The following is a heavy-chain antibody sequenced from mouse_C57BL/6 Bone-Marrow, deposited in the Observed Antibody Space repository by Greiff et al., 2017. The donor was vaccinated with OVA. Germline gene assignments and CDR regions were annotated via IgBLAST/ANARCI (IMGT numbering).Heavy chain of an antibody. CDR2: ISSGGDYI. CDR1: GFTFSSYA. J-gene: IGHJ3*01. CDR3: TRGGYYFPWFAY. D-gene: IGHD2-3*01. Sequence: EVKVVESGEGLVKPGGSLKLSCAASGFTFSSYAMSWVRQTPEKRLEWVAYISSGGDYIYYADTVKGRFTISRDNARNTLYLQMSSLKSEDTAMYYCTRGGYYFPWFAYWGQGTLVTVSA. V-gene: IGHV5-9-1*02.